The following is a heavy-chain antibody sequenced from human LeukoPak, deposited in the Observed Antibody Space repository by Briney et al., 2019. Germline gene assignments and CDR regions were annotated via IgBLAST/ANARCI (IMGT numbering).Heavy chain of an antibody. D-gene: IGHD3-3*01. CDR3: ATAGYDSNYYYGMDV. V-gene: IGHV3-23*01. CDR2: ISGSGGST. CDR1: GFTFSSYA. J-gene: IGHJ6*02. Sequence: GGSLRLSCAASGFTFSSYAMSWVRQAPGKGLEWVSAISGSGGSTYYADSVKGRFTISRDNSKNTLYLQMNSLRAEDTAVYYCATAGYDSNYYYGMDVWGQGTTVTASS.